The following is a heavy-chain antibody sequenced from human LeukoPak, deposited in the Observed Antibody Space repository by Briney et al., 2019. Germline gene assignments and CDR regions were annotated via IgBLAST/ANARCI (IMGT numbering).Heavy chain of an antibody. CDR3: ARVGYYDSSGYYDPYYFDY. CDR1: GGTFSSYA. J-gene: IGHJ4*02. V-gene: IGHV1-69*13. D-gene: IGHD3-22*01. CDR2: IIPIFGTA. Sequence: SVKVSCKASGGTFSSYAISWVRQAPGQGLEWMGGIIPIFGTANYAQKFQGRVAITADESTSTAYMELSSLRSEDTAVYYCARVGYYDSSGYYDPYYFDYWGQGTLVTVSS.